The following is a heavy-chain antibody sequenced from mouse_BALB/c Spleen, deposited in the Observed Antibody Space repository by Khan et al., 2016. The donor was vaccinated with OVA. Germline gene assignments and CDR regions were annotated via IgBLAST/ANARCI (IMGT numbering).Heavy chain of an antibody. Sequence: QVQLKQSGAELARPGASVKLSCKASGYTFTSYWVQWVKQRPGQGLEWIGAIYPGDGDTRYTQKFKGKATLTADKSSSTAYMQLSSLASEDSAVYCCARAPLLSDFDYWGQGTTLTVSS. CDR3: ARAPLLSDFDY. D-gene: IGHD2-1*01. CDR1: GYTFTSYW. J-gene: IGHJ2*01. CDR2: IYPGDGDT. V-gene: IGHV1-87*01.